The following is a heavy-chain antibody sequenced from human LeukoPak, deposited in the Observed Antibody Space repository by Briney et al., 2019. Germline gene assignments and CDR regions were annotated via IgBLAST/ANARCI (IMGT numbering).Heavy chain of an antibody. D-gene: IGHD3-3*01. CDR1: GGTFSSYA. CDR2: IIPIFGTA. V-gene: IGHV1-69*05. CDR3: ARAPLDFWSGYFNGYYMDV. J-gene: IGHJ6*03. Sequence: GSSVKVSCKASGGTFSSYAISWVRQAPGQGLEWMGGIIPIFGTANYAQKFQGRVTITTDESTSTAYMKLSSLRSEDTAVYYCARAPLDFWSGYFNGYYMDVWGKGTTVTVSS.